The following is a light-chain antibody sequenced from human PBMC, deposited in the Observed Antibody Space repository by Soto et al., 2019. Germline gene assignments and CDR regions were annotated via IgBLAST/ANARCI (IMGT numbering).Light chain of an antibody. CDR3: QQRSHWPLT. J-gene: IGKJ5*01. Sequence: EIVLTQSPATLSLSPGERATLSSRASQSVSNYFAWYQQKPGQAPRLLIYDASNRATGIPARFSGSGSGTDCTLTISSLEPEDFAVYYCQQRSHWPLTFGQGTRLEIK. V-gene: IGKV3-11*01. CDR2: DAS. CDR1: QSVSNY.